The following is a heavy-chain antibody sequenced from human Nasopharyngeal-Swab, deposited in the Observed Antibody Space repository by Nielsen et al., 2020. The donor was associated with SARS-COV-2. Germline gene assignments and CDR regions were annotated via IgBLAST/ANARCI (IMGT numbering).Heavy chain of an antibody. J-gene: IGHJ5*02. D-gene: IGHD3-3*01. V-gene: IGHV3-30-3*01. CDR2: ISYDGSNK. Sequence: GGSLRLSCAASGFTFSSYAMHWVRQAPGKGLEWVAVISYDGSNKYYADSVKGRFTISRDNSKNTLYLQMNSLRAEDTAVYYCARDHHYDFWSGYPGLFDPWGQGTLVTVSS. CDR3: ARDHHYDFWSGYPGLFDP. CDR1: GFTFSSYA.